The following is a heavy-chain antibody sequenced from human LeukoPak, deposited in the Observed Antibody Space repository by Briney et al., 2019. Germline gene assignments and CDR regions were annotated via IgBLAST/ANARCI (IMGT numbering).Heavy chain of an antibody. V-gene: IGHV4-61*02. CDR1: GGSISSGSYY. CDR3: AITGTTAWNAFDI. Sequence: SETLSLTCTVSGGSISSGSYYWSWIRQPAGKGLEWIGRIYTSGGTNYNPSLKSRVTISVDTSKNQFSLKLSSVTAADTAVYYCAITGTTAWNAFDIWGQGTMVTVSS. D-gene: IGHD1-20*01. CDR2: IYTSGGT. J-gene: IGHJ3*02.